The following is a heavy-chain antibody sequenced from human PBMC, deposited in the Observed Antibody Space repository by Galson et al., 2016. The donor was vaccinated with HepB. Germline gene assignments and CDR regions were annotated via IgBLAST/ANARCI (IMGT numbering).Heavy chain of an antibody. J-gene: IGHJ3*02. CDR2: IYNGGNT. Sequence: SLRLSCAASGFTVSSNYMNWVRQAPGKGLEWVSVIYNGGNTYYADSVKGRFTIPRDNSKNTLYLQMNSLRAEDTAVHYCARGFRLGDLSSPRERDAFDMWGQGTMVTVSS. CDR1: GFTVSSNY. CDR3: ARGFRLGDLSSPRERDAFDM. D-gene: IGHD3-16*02. V-gene: IGHV3-53*01.